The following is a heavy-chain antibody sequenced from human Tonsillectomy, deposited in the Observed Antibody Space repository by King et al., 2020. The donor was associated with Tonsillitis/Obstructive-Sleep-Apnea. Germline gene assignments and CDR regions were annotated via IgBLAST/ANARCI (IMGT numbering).Heavy chain of an antibody. Sequence: QLVQSGAEVKKPGASVKISCKASGYTFSTYYMHWVRQAPGQGLEWMGVIDPSGIITTYAQKFQGRITMTWDTSTSTVYLALSSLTSEDTAVYYCTRDLAYLVPGYWGRGTLVAVSS. V-gene: IGHV1-46*01. CDR3: TRDLAYLVPGY. D-gene: IGHD3-10*01. CDR2: IDPSGIIT. J-gene: IGHJ4*02. CDR1: GYTFSTYY.